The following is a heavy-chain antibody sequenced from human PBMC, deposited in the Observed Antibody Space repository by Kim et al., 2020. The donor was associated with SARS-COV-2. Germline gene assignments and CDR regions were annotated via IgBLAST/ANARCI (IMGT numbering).Heavy chain of an antibody. CDR1: GGSIGSGDYY. CDR3: ARGPPIGGGDCYSH. Sequence: SETLSLTCTVSGGSIGSGDYYWSWIRQPPGKGLEWLGYIYYTGSSHYNPSLNSRVTITIDTSKNQFSLKLSSVTAADTAIYYCARGPPIGGGDCYSHWGQGTLVTVSS. V-gene: IGHV4-30-4*08. J-gene: IGHJ4*02. CDR2: IYYTGSS. D-gene: IGHD2-21*02.